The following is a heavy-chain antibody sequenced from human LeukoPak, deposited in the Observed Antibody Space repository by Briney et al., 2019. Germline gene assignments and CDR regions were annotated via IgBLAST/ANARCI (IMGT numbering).Heavy chain of an antibody. D-gene: IGHD6-19*01. Sequence: GGSLRLSCAASGFTFSSYGMHWVRQAPGKGLEWVAVISDDGSNKYYADSVKGRFTISRDNSKNTLYLQMNSLRAEDTAAYYCAKAMFRTIAVAGTAYFDYWGQGTLVTVSS. V-gene: IGHV3-30*18. CDR1: GFTFSSYG. J-gene: IGHJ4*02. CDR3: AKAMFRTIAVAGTAYFDY. CDR2: ISDDGSNK.